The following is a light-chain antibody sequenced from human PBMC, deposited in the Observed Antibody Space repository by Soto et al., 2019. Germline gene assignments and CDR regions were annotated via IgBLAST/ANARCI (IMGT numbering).Light chain of an antibody. V-gene: IGKV3-20*01. J-gene: IGKJ1*01. CDR2: ATS. Sequence: VLAQSPGTLSLSPGERATLSCTASQSLSSTFLAWYQQKPGQAPRLLIYATSVRATGIPDRFSGSGSGTDFTLTISRLEPDDFAVYYCHQYGSSRLTFGQGTKVEIK. CDR3: HQYGSSRLT. CDR1: QSLSSTF.